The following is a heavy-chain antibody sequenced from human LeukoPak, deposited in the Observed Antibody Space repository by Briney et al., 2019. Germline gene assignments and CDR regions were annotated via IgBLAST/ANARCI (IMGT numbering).Heavy chain of an antibody. CDR1: GVTVSSTY. CDR2: IYSGGST. Sequence: PGGSLRLSCVASGVTVSSTYMSWVRQAPGKGLEWVSSIYSGGSTYYADSVKGRLTISRDHSKNTLYLQMNSLRAGDTAVYYCVRDTVFAPWGQGTLVTVSS. D-gene: IGHD2-8*02. J-gene: IGHJ5*02. V-gene: IGHV3-53*01. CDR3: VRDTVFAP.